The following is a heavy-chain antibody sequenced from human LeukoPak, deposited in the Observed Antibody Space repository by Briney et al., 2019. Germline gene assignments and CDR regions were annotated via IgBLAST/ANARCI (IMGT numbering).Heavy chain of an antibody. D-gene: IGHD6-13*01. CDR1: GGSISSYY. CDR2: IYYSGST. J-gene: IGHJ3*02. CDR3: ARRCSSSWPPPGAFDI. V-gene: IGHV4-59*08. Sequence: KPSETLSLTCTVSGGSISSYYWSWIRQPPGKGLEWIGYIYYSGSTNYNPSLKSRVTISVDTSKNQFSLKLSSVTAADTAVYYCARRCSSSWPPPGAFDIWGQGTMVTVSS.